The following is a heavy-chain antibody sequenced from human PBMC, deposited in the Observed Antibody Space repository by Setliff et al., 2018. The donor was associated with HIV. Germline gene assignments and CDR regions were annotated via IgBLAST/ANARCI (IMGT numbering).Heavy chain of an antibody. CDR1: GGSFNGYS. J-gene: IGHJ6*03. V-gene: IGHV4-34*01. D-gene: IGHD2-8*02. CDR2: INHSGST. Sequence: LSLTCAVYGGSFNGYSWTWIRQPPGKGLEWIGGINHSGSTNYNPSLKSRVTISVDTSKSQFSLKLSSVTAADTAVYYCARVSSTYWYSIFRNYYYHMDVWGKGTTVTVSS. CDR3: ARVSSTYWYSIFRNYYYHMDV.